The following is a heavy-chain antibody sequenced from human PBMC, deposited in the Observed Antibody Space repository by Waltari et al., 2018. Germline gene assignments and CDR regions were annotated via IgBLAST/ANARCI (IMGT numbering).Heavy chain of an antibody. V-gene: IGHV4-34*01. D-gene: IGHD3-10*01. J-gene: IGHJ4*02. CDR2: INHSGST. Sequence: QVQLQQWGAGLLKPSETLSLTCAVYGGSFSGYYWSWIRQPPGKGLEWIGEINHSGSTNYNPSLKSRVTISVDTSKNQFSLKLSVVTAADTAVYYCARETGVYGSGSYYFDFWGQGTLITVSS. CDR1: GGSFSGYY. CDR3: ARETGVYGSGSYYFDF.